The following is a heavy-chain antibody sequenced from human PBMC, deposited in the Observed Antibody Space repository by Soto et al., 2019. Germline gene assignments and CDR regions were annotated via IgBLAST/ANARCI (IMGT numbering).Heavy chain of an antibody. D-gene: IGHD3-22*01. CDR1: GGSISSGDYY. CDR2: IYYSGST. V-gene: IGHV4-30-4*01. Sequence: SETLSLTCTVSGGSISSGDYYWSWIRQPPGKGLEWIGYIYYSGSTYYNPSLKSRVTISVDTSKNQFSLKLSSVTAADTAVYYCARGNYYDSSGYYYFDYWGQGTLVTVSS. CDR3: ARGNYYDSSGYYYFDY. J-gene: IGHJ4*02.